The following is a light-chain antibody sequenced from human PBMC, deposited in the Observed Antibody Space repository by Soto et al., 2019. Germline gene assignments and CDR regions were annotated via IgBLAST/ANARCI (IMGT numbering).Light chain of an antibody. CDR2: DAS. V-gene: IGKV3-11*01. Sequence: EIVLTQSPATLSLSPGDKATLSCRASQSVSSYLAWYQQKPGQAPRLLINDASNRATGIPARFSGSGSGTDFTLTISSLEPEDFVVYYCQQRSNWPPNTFGQGTRLEIK. CDR3: QQRSNWPPNT. J-gene: IGKJ5*01. CDR1: QSVSSY.